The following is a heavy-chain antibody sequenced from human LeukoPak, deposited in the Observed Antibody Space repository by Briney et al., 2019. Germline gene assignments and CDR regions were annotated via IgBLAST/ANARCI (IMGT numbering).Heavy chain of an antibody. Sequence: ASVKVSCKASGYTFTSYGISWVRQAPGQGLEWMGWISAYNGNTNYAQKLQGRVTMTTDTSTSTAYMELRSLRSDDTAVYYSARDAMFDYGDYGDFDYWGQGTLVTVSS. CDR1: GYTFTSYG. J-gene: IGHJ4*02. D-gene: IGHD4-17*01. CDR3: ARDAMFDYGDYGDFDY. CDR2: ISAYNGNT. V-gene: IGHV1-18*01.